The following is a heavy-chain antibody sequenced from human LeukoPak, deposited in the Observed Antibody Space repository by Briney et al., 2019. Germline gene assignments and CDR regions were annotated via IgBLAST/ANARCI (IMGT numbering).Heavy chain of an antibody. CDR3: XXXXXXIYSSGWDNWFDP. Sequence: ASVKVSCKASGYTFTGYYMHWVRQAPGQGLEWMGWINPNSGGTNYAQKFQGRVTMTRDTSISTAYMELSRLRSDDTAVYYCXXXXXXIYSSGWDNWFDPWGQGTLVTVSS. V-gene: IGHV1-2*02. D-gene: IGHD6-19*01. J-gene: IGHJ5*02. CDR2: INPNSGGT. CDR1: GYTFTGYY.